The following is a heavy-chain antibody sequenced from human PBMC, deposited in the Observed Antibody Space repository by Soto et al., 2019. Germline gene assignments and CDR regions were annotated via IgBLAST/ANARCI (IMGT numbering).Heavy chain of an antibody. J-gene: IGHJ4*02. CDR2: INAGNGNT. CDR3: ARGERYYYDSSGYFGFDY. V-gene: IGHV1-3*01. Sequence: ASVKVSCKASGYTFTNYAIHWVRQAPGQRLEWMGWINAGNGNTKYSQKFQGRVTITRDTSASTAYMELSSLRSEDTAVYYCARGERYYYDSSGYFGFDYWGQGTLVTAPQ. CDR1: GYTFTNYA. D-gene: IGHD3-22*01.